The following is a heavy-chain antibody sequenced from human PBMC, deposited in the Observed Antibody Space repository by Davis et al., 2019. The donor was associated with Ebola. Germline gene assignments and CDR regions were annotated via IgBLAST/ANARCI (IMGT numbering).Heavy chain of an antibody. Sequence: ASVKVSCKASGYTFTGYYMHWVRQAPGQGLEWMGWINPNSGGTSYAQKFQGRVAMTRDTSVSTAYMELSSLRSDDTAVYYCARANSDYGGFDYWGQGTLVTVSS. CDR3: ARANSDYGGFDY. CDR2: INPNSGGT. CDR1: GYTFTGYY. V-gene: IGHV1-2*02. D-gene: IGHD4-17*01. J-gene: IGHJ4*02.